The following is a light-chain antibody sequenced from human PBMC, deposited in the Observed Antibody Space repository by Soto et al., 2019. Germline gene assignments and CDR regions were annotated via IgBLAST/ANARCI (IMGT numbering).Light chain of an antibody. V-gene: IGLV2-8*01. CDR2: DVT. CDR1: SSDVGGYNF. Sequence: QSALTQPPSASGSPGQSVTISCTGASSDVGGYNFVSWYQHHPGKAPRLMIYDVTQRPSGVTGRFSGSKSGNTASLTVSGLQVDDEAYYYCSSYAGSSIPVALGGGTKLTVL. J-gene: IGLJ2*01. CDR3: SSYAGSSIPVA.